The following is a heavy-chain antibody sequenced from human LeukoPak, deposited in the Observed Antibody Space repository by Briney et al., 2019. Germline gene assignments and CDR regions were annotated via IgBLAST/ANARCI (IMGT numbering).Heavy chain of an antibody. CDR2: INQDGSEN. CDR1: GFDFSNYW. J-gene: IGHJ4*02. CDR3: ARDAGGDDSSSFDH. Sequence: GGSLRLSCAASGFDFSNYWMTWIRQAPGKGLEYVANINQDGSENYYVDSVKGRFSISRDNTKNSLYLQMNGLRTEDTAVYYCARDAGGDDSSSFDHWGQGTLLTVSS. D-gene: IGHD2-21*02. V-gene: IGHV3-7*01.